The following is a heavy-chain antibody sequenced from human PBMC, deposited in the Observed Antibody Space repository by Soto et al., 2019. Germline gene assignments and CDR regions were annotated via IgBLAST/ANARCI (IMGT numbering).Heavy chain of an antibody. D-gene: IGHD5-12*01. CDR3: ARARRGYDDYGRYYYYGMDV. CDR2: IIPILGIA. J-gene: IGHJ6*02. V-gene: IGHV1-69*02. CDR1: GGTFSSYT. Sequence: SVKVSCKASGGTFSSYTISWVRQAPGQGLEWMGRIIPILGIANYAQKFQGRVTITADKSTSTAYMELSSLRSEDTAVYYCARARRGYDDYGRYYYYGMDVWG.